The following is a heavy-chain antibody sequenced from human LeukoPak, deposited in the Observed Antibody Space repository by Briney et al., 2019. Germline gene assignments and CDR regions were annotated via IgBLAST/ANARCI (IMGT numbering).Heavy chain of an antibody. Sequence: GGSLRLSCAASGFTFTSYAMSWFRQAPGKGLEWVGSIRSKVYGATTEYAASVKGRFTISRDDSKTITYLQMNRLKTEDTAVYYCTSSYCSGGSCRTWFDPWGQGTLVTVSS. D-gene: IGHD2-15*01. CDR3: TSSYCSGGSCRTWFDP. J-gene: IGHJ5*02. CDR1: GFTFTSYA. V-gene: IGHV3-49*03. CDR2: IRSKVYGATT.